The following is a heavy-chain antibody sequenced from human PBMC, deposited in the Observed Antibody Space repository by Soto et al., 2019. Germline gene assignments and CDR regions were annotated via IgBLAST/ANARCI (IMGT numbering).Heavy chain of an antibody. CDR1: GGSISTYY. CDR2: IYYSGSA. CDR3: ARHIPDYDMWTGQKPQREGPLDY. D-gene: IGHD3-9*01. J-gene: IGHJ4*02. Sequence: SETLSLTSTIYGGSISTYYWSWIRQPPGKVLEWIGYIYYSGSANYNPPLKSRVTISVDTSKNQFSLKLSSVTAADTAVYYCARHIPDYDMWTGQKPQREGPLDYSGQGTLVSVAS. V-gene: IGHV4-59*08.